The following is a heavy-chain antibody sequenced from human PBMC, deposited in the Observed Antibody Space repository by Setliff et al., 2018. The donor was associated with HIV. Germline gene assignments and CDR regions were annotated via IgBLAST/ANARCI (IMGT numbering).Heavy chain of an antibody. Sequence: LRLSCGASGFSFDVYAMSWVRQAPGKGLEWVSLLWRDEVGEYYADSVKGRFSISRDRSRNTVYLQMSSLRVDDTAIYYCGNKGGQVWGPGTQVTVSS. CDR3: GNKGGQV. V-gene: IGHV3-33*08. J-gene: IGHJ1*01. CDR2: LWRDEVGE. D-gene: IGHD3-16*01. CDR1: GFSFDVYA.